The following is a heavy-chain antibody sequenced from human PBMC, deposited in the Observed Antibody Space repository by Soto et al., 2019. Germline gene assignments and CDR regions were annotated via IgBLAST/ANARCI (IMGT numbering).Heavy chain of an antibody. J-gene: IGHJ4*02. CDR3: ARNLGAYGDFYY. Sequence: PSETLSLTCTVSGGSISSGDYNWSWIRQPPGKGLEWIGYIYYSVSTYYNPSLKSRVTISVDSSKSQFSLKLGSVTAADTAVYYCARNLGAYGDFYYWGQGTLVTVSS. CDR2: IYYSVST. D-gene: IGHD4-17*01. CDR1: GGSISSGDYN. V-gene: IGHV4-30-4*01.